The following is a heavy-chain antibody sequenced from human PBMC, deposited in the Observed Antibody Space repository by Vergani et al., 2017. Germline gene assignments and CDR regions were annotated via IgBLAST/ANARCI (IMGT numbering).Heavy chain of an antibody. CDR2: ISRSSRTI. J-gene: IGHJ6*02. V-gene: IGHV3-48*01. CDR3: ARERGRSYYYYDGIDV. CDR1: GFTFSSSS. D-gene: IGHD1-26*01. Sequence: EVQLVESGGGLVQPGGSLRLSCAASGFTFSSSSMNWVRQAPGKGLEWVSYISRSSRTIYYADSVKGRFTSSRDNAKNSLYLQMNSLRAEDTAVYYCARERGRSYYYYDGIDVWGQGTMVTVS.